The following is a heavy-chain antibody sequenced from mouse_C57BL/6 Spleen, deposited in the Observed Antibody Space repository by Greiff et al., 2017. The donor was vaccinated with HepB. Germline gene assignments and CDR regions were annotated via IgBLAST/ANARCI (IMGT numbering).Heavy chain of an antibody. V-gene: IGHV1-64*01. D-gene: IGHD1-1*01. CDR2: IHPNSGST. J-gene: IGHJ3*01. Sequence: VQLQQPGAELVKPGASVKLSCKASGYTFTSYWMHWVKQRPGQGLEWIGMIHPNSGSTNYNEKFKSKATLTVDKSSSTAYMQLSSLTSEDSAVYYCAPHYYGSSSWFAYWGQGTLVTVSA. CDR1: GYTFTSYW. CDR3: APHYYGSSSWFAY.